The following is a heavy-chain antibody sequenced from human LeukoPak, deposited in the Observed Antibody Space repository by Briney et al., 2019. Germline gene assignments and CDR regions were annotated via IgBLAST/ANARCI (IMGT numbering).Heavy chain of an antibody. CDR3: ARGYCGGDCPYDY. Sequence: GRSLRLSCAASGFTFSSYWMHWVRQAPGKGLVWVSRINSDGSSTSYADSVKGRFTISRDNAKNTLYLQMNSLRAEDTAVYYCARGYCGGDCPYDYWGQGTLVTVSS. CDR1: GFTFSSYW. V-gene: IGHV3-74*01. CDR2: INSDGSST. J-gene: IGHJ4*02. D-gene: IGHD2-21*02.